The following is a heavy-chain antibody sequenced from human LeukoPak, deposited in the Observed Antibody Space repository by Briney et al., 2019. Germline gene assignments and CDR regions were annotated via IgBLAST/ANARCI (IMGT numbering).Heavy chain of an antibody. CDR2: INHSGAS. CDR1: GGSFSGYY. V-gene: IGHV4-34*01. J-gene: IGHJ4*02. D-gene: IGHD3-10*01. Sequence: SETLSLTCAVYGGSFSGYYWSWIRQPPGKGLEWIGEINHSGASNYNPSLKSRVTISVDTSKNQFSLKLTSVTAADTAVYYCARHYWYGSGSYEPLEYWGQGTLVTVSS. CDR3: ARHYWYGSGSYEPLEY.